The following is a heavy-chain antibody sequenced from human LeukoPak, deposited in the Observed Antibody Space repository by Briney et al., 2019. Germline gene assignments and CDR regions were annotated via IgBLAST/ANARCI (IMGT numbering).Heavy chain of an antibody. D-gene: IGHD6-13*01. CDR3: ASAVFGAAAGTG. Sequence: SETLSLTCALYGGASSGYYWSWIRQPPGEGLEWIGEINHSGSTNYNPSLTSRVTISVDTSKNQFSLTLSSVTAADTAVYYCASAVFGAAAGTGWGQGTLVTVSS. V-gene: IGHV4-34*01. CDR1: GGASSGYY. CDR2: INHSGST. J-gene: IGHJ4*02.